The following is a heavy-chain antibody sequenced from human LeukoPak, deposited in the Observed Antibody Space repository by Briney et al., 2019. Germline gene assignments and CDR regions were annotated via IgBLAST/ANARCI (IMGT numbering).Heavy chain of an antibody. V-gene: IGHV1-8*01. CDR2: MNPNSGDT. Sequence: ASVKVSCKTSGYTFTSYDINWVRQATGQGLEWMGWMNPNSGDTGYAQKFQDRVTMTRNTSISTAYMELSSLRSDDTAVYYCARGPPNWGYDYWGPGTLVTVSS. CDR1: GYTFTSYD. CDR3: ARGPPNWGYDY. D-gene: IGHD7-27*01. J-gene: IGHJ4*02.